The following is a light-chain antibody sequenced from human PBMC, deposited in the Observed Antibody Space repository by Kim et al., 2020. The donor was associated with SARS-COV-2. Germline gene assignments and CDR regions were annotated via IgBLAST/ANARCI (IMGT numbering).Light chain of an antibody. J-gene: IGKJ2*01. Sequence: VFRGEGATHYGRASPSVNNYLAWEQERPGQAPRLLIFGASTRATGIPARCSGSGSGTEFTLTISSLQSGDFAVYCCQEYKSWPPYNFGMGTRLEI. CDR3: QEYKSWPPYN. CDR1: PSVNNY. CDR2: GAS. V-gene: IGKV3-15*01.